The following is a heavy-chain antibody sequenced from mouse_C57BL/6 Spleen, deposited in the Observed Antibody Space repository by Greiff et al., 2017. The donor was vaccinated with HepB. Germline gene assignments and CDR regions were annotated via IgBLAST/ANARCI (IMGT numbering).Heavy chain of an antibody. CDR1: GYTFTSYW. D-gene: IGHD2-2*01. Sequence: QVQLQQPGAELVRPGSSVKLSCKASGYTFTSYWMHWVKQRPIQGLEWIGNIDPSDSETHYNQKFKDKATLTVDKSSSTAYMQLSSLTSEDSAVYYCARGRLRQGFDYWGQGTTLTVSS. CDR3: ARGRLRQGFDY. J-gene: IGHJ2*01. CDR2: IDPSDSET. V-gene: IGHV1-52*01.